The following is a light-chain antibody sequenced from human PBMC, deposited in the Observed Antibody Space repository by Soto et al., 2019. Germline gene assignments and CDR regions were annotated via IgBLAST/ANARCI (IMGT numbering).Light chain of an antibody. V-gene: IGKV3-15*01. CDR1: HSVNSH. Sequence: MMMTQSPATLSVSPGERVTLCFRTSHSVNSHVAWYQQKPGQAPRLLLYGASTRATGIPVRFSGSGFGTEFTLTISSLQSEDFAVYYCQQYKNWPLFGQGTRLEIK. CDR2: GAS. CDR3: QQYKNWPL. J-gene: IGKJ5*01.